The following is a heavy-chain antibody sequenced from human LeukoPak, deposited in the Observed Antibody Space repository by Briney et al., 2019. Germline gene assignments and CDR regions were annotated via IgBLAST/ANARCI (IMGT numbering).Heavy chain of an antibody. CDR1: GYTFTSYG. CDR2: ISAYNGNT. CDR3: ARERTTVIDY. D-gene: IGHD4-17*01. Sequence: GASVKVSCKASGYTFTSYGIAGGRQAPGQGLGWMGWISAYNGNTNYAQKLQGRVTMTTDTSTSTAYMELRSLRSDDTAVYYCARERTTVIDYWGQGTLVTVSS. V-gene: IGHV1-18*01. J-gene: IGHJ4*02.